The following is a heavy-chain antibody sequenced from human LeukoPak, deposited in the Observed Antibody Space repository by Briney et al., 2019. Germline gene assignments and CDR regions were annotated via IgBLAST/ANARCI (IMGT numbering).Heavy chain of an antibody. J-gene: IGHJ6*02. D-gene: IGHD4-17*01. CDR2: ISTRSNYI. CDR3: ARDYGDFRGYYYYNMDV. CDR1: RFTFSRYS. V-gene: IGHV3-21*01. Sequence: GGSLGLSCAASRFTFSRYSMNWVRQAPGKGLEWVSSISTRSNYIYYADSVRGRFTISRDNAKNSLYLQMNSLRAEDTAVYYCARDYGDFRGYYYYNMDVWGQGTTVTVSS.